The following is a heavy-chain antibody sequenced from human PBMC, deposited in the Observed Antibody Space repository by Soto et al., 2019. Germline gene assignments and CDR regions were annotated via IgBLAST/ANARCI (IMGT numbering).Heavy chain of an antibody. J-gene: IGHJ4*02. CDR2: INPSGST. D-gene: IGHD2-8*02. CDR3: ARDKITGLFDY. V-gene: IGHV4-34*01. Sequence: QVQLQQWGAGLLKPSETLSLTCAVYGGSFSGYYWTWIRQPPGTGLEWIGEINPSGSTNYNPSLKSRVTISVDTSKNHFSLKLTSVTAADTAVYYCARDKITGLFDYWGQGTLVTVSS. CDR1: GGSFSGYY.